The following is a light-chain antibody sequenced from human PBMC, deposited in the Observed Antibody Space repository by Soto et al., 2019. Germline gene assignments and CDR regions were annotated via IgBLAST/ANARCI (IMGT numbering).Light chain of an antibody. V-gene: IGKV3-20*01. J-gene: IGKJ4*01. Sequence: EIVLTQSPGTLSLSPGERATLSCRASQSVNSNYLAWYQQKPGQAPRPLIKGASSRATGIPDRFSGSGSGTDFTLTISRLEPEDFAVYYCQQYSNSPPLTFGGGTKVEIK. CDR3: QQYSNSPPLT. CDR1: QSVNSNY. CDR2: GAS.